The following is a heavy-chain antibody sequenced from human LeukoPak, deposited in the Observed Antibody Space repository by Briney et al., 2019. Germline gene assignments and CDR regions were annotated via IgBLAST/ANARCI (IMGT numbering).Heavy chain of an antibody. Sequence: PGGSLRLSCAASGFTFSSYGMHWVRQAPGKGLEWVAFIRYDGSNKYYADSVKGRFTISRDNSKNTLYLQMNSLRAEDTAVYYCAKEPTYSYYCDSSGYFVDWGQGTLVTVSS. CDR3: AKEPTYSYYCDSSGYFVD. D-gene: IGHD3-22*01. J-gene: IGHJ4*02. V-gene: IGHV3-30*02. CDR2: IRYDGSNK. CDR1: GFTFSSYG.